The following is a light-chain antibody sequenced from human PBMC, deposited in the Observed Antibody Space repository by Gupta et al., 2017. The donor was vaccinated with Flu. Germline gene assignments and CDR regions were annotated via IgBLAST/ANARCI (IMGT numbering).Light chain of an antibody. Sequence: EIVLTQSPATLSLSPGERTTLSCRACQSVSRYLAWYQPKPDQAPRLLIYDTAYMATGIPARFSGSGSGTDFTLTISSLEPEDFAVYYCQQRYHCPLTFGRGTILEVK. V-gene: IGKV3-11*01. CDR3: QQRYHCPLT. CDR1: QSVSRY. J-gene: IGKJ4*01. CDR2: DTA.